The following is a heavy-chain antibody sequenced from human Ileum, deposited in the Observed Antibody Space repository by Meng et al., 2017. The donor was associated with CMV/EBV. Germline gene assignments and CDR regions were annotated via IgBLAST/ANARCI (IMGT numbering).Heavy chain of an antibody. CDR3: TKVRGRATPPDY. D-gene: IGHD4-23*01. V-gene: IGHV3-49*04. CDR2: IRSGAFTGTT. J-gene: IGHJ4*02. Sequence: GGSLRLSCAASGFAFGDYGVSWVRQSPGKGLEWVAFIRSGAFTGTTEYAASVKGRFSVSRDDSNSVAYLVMNSMKLEDTAVYYCTKVRGRATPPDYWGQGVLVTVSS. CDR1: GFAFGDYG.